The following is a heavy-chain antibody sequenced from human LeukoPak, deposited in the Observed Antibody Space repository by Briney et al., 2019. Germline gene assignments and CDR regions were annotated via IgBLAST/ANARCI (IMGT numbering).Heavy chain of an antibody. D-gene: IGHD3-22*01. V-gene: IGHV3-53*01. Sequence: GGSLRLSCAASGFTVSSNYMSWVRQAPGKGLEWVSVIYSGGNTFYAASVKGRFTVSRDNSKNTLYLKMTSMRAEDTAVYYCARADYYDSSGYNDYWGQGTMVTVSS. CDR3: ARADYYDSSGYNDY. CDR1: GFTVSSNY. J-gene: IGHJ4*02. CDR2: IYSGGNT.